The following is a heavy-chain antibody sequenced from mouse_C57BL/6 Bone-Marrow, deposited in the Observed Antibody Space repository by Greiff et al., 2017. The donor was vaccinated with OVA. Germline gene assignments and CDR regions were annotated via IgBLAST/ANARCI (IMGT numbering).Heavy chain of an antibody. CDR2: ISSGSSTI. J-gene: IGHJ4*01. CDR3: ASQLYAMDY. V-gene: IGHV5-17*01. Sequence: EVKLEESGGGLVKPGGSLKLSCAASGFTFSDYGMHWVRQAPEKGLEWVAYISSGSSTIYYADTVKGRFTISRDNAKNTLFLQMTSLRSEDTAMYYCASQLYAMDYWGQGTSVTVSS. D-gene: IGHD4-1*02. CDR1: GFTFSDYG.